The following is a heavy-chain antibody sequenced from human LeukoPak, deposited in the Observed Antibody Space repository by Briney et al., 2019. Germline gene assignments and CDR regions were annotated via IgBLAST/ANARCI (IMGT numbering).Heavy chain of an antibody. V-gene: IGHV1-2*02. D-gene: IGHD1-26*01. CDR3: ARDRAVGAKACGY. Sequence: ASVKVSCKASGYTFTGYYMHWVRQAPGQGLEWMGWINPNSGGTNYAQKFQGRVTMTRDTSISTAYMELSRLRSDDTAVYYCARDRAVGAKACGYWGQGTLVTVSS. J-gene: IGHJ4*02. CDR2: INPNSGGT. CDR1: GYTFTGYY.